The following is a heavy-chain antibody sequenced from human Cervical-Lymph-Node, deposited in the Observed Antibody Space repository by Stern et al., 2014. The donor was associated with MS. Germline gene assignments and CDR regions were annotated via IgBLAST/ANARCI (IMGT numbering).Heavy chain of an antibody. CDR2: INTNTGNP. Sequence: VQLVQSGSELKKPGASVKVSCKASGYTFTSYAMNWVRQAPGQGLEWMGWINTNTGNPTYAQGFTGRVVFSLDTSVSTAYLQISSLKAEDTAVYYCARGVVVVVAAAYYYYGMDVWGQGTTVTVSS. CDR1: GYTFTSYA. D-gene: IGHD2-15*01. V-gene: IGHV7-4-1*02. J-gene: IGHJ6*02. CDR3: ARGVVVVVAAAYYYYGMDV.